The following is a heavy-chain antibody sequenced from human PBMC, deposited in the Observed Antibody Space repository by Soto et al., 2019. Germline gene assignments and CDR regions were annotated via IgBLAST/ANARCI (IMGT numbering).Heavy chain of an antibody. CDR1: GYSFTTSW. Sequence: GESLKISCNGSGYSFTTSWIGWVRQMPGKGLEWMGLLYPGDSDTRYSPSFQGQVTISADKSISTAYLQWSSLKASDTAIYYCARLNDFWSGRMFDPWGQGTLVTVSS. D-gene: IGHD3-3*01. CDR2: LYPGDSDT. J-gene: IGHJ5*02. CDR3: ARLNDFWSGRMFDP. V-gene: IGHV5-51*01.